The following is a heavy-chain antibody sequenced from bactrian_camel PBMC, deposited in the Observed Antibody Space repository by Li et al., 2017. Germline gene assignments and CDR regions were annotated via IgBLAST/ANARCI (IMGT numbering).Heavy chain of an antibody. CDR3: ATWWSVGF. CDR1: GFTFSSYD. J-gene: IGHJ6*01. CDR2: IDTGGGNT. Sequence: VQLVESGGGLVQPGGSLRLSCAASGFTFSSYDMTWVRQASGKGLEWVSGIDTGGGNTYYADSVKGRFTISRDNAKNTLYLQMNSLKTEDTAVYYCATWWSVGFWGQGTQVTVS. V-gene: IGHV3S40*01. D-gene: IGHD7*01.